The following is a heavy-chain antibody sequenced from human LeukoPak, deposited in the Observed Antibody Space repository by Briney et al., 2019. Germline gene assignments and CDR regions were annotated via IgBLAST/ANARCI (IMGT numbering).Heavy chain of an antibody. CDR1: GYTFINYE. V-gene: IGHV1-18*04. CDR2: ISTDKGNT. Sequence: ASVKVSCKASGYTFINYEIGWVRQAPGQGLEWMGWISTDKGNTNYAQKLQGRVTMTTDTSTSTAYMELRSLRSDDTAVYYCARVSGFNYGGTGGNYFDSWGQGTLVTVSS. D-gene: IGHD5-18*01. J-gene: IGHJ4*02. CDR3: ARVSGFNYGGTGGNYFDS.